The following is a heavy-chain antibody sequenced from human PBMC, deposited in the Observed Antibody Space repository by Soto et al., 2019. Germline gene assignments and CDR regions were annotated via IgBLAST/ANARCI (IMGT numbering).Heavy chain of an antibody. CDR3: AREDDGGDRDYYGLDV. CDR1: GGSISSEYFH. J-gene: IGHJ6*02. D-gene: IGHD2-21*02. Sequence: TLSLTCAVSGGSISSEYFHWTWIRQSPGKGLEWIGYIHYTGSIMYNPSFKSRLTMAVDTTKNQFSLQLTSVTAADTAVYFCAREDDGGDRDYYGLDVWGQGTTVTSP. V-gene: IGHV4-30-4*08. CDR2: IHYTGSI.